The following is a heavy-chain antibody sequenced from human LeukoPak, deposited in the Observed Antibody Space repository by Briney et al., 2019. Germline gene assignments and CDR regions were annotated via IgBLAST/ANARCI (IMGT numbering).Heavy chain of an antibody. D-gene: IGHD4-17*01. CDR2: IYTSGST. CDR3: ARGQHDYGDTGYFDY. J-gene: IGHJ4*02. Sequence: PSETLSLTCTVSGGSISNYYWSWIRQPAGKGLEWIGYIYTSGSTNYNPSLKSRVTISVDTSRNHFSLKLSSVTAADTAVYYCARGQHDYGDTGYFDYWGQGTLVTVSS. V-gene: IGHV4-4*09. CDR1: GGSISNYY.